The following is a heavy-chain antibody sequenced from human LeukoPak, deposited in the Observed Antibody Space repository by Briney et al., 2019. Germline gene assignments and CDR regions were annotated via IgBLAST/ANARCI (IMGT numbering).Heavy chain of an antibody. J-gene: IGHJ4*02. CDR3: ARIGYCSSTSCYGFDY. CDR1: GYSFTSYW. V-gene: IGHV5-51*01. CDR2: IYPGDSDT. Sequence: GESLKISCKGSGYSFTSYWIGWVRQMPGKGLEWTGIIYPGDSDTRYSPSFQGQVTISADKSISTAYLQWSSLKASDTTMYYCARIGYCSSTSCYGFDYWGQGTLVTVSS. D-gene: IGHD2-2*03.